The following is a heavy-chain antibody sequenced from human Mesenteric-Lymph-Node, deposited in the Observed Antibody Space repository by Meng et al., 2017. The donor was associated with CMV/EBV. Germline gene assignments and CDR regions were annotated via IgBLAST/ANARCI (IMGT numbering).Heavy chain of an antibody. D-gene: IGHD2-2*01. Sequence: GESLKISCEATGFTFSTYWMSWVRQAPGKGLEWVAFKRYDGSGEYYADSVKGRFTISRDNSKNTLFVQLNSLRPDDTATYYCAKDVVPAAPWGYGMDVWGQGTTVTVSS. CDR2: KRYDGSGE. V-gene: IGHV3-30*02. J-gene: IGHJ6*02. CDR3: AKDVVPAAPWGYGMDV. CDR1: GFTFSTYW.